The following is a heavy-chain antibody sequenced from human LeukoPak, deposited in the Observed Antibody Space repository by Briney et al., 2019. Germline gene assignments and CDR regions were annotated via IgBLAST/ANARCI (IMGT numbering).Heavy chain of an antibody. CDR2: INPSSGGS. V-gene: IGHV1-2*02. CDR1: YYTFTNFG. CDR3: ARELSGCPGD. J-gene: IGHJ4*02. D-gene: IGHD6-19*01. Sequence: ASVKVSCKASYYTFTNFGITWVRQAPGQGLEWMGWINPSSGGSIYTQKFQGRVTMTRDTSISTVYMELSSLRSDDTAVYYCARELSGCPGDWGQGTLVTVSS.